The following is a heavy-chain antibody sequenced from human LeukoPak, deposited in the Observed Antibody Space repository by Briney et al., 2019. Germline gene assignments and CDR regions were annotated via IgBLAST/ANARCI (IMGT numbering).Heavy chain of an antibody. CDR3: ARHVGALVGATVDY. Sequence: RPSETLSLTCTVSGGSLRSSSYYWTRIRQPPGKGLEWIGSIYYSGSTYYNPSLKSRVTISVDTSKNLFSLKLSSVTAADTAVYYCARHVGALVGATVDYWGQGTLVTVSS. D-gene: IGHD1-26*01. CDR2: IYYSGST. CDR1: GGSLRSSSYY. J-gene: IGHJ4*02. V-gene: IGHV4-39*01.